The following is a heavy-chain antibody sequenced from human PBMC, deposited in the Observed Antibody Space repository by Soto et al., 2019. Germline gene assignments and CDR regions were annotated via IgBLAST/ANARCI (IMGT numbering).Heavy chain of an antibody. CDR2: IYYSGST. D-gene: IGHD5-12*01. J-gene: IGHJ2*01. CDR1: GGSIGSYY. Sequence: QVQLQESGPGLVKPSETLSLTCTVSGGSIGSYYWSWIRQPPGKGLEWIGYIYYSGSTNYNPSLKSRFTISVDTSKTQISLKLSSVTASDTSVYYCARLDGYDSKYFDFWGRGTLFTVSS. V-gene: IGHV4-59*08. CDR3: ARLDGYDSKYFDF.